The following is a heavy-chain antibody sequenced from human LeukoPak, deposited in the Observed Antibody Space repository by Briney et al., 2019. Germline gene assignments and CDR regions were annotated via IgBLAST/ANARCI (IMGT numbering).Heavy chain of an antibody. CDR1: GFTFSSYW. J-gene: IGHJ6*02. CDR3: AREVGGYYYYYYGMDV. D-gene: IGHD4-23*01. V-gene: IGHV3-7*01. Sequence: GGSLRLSCAASGFTFSSYWMSWVRQAPGKGLEWVANIKQDGSEKYYVDSVKGRFTISRDNAKNSLYLQMNSLRAEDTAVYYCAREVGGYYYYYYGMDVWGQGTTVTVSS. CDR2: IKQDGSEK.